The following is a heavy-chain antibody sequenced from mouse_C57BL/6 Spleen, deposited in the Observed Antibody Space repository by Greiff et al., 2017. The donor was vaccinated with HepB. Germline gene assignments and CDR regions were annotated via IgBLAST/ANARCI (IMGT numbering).Heavy chain of an antibody. CDR3: ARDIYYDYDDSGYWYFDV. Sequence: VQLQQSGPELVKPGASVKISCKASGYAFSSSWMNWVKQRPGKGLEWIGRIYPGDGDTNYNGKFKGKATLTADKSSSTAYMQLSSLTSEDSAVYFCARDIYYDYDDSGYWYFDVWGTGTTVTVSS. D-gene: IGHD2-4*01. CDR1: GYAFSSSW. CDR2: IYPGDGDT. J-gene: IGHJ1*03. V-gene: IGHV1-82*01.